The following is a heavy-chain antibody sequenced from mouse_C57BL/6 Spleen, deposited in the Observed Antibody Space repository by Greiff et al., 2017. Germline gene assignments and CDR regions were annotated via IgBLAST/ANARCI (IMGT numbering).Heavy chain of an antibody. V-gene: IGHV5-12*01. D-gene: IGHD2-4*01. J-gene: IGHJ4*01. CDR2: ISNGGGST. Sequence: EVKVVESGGGLVQPGGSLKLSCAASGFTFSDYYMYWVRQTPEKRLEWVAYISNGGGSTYYPDTVKGRFTISRDNAKNTLYLQMSRLKSEDTAMYYCARHSDYDYYAMDYWGQGTSVTVSS. CDR1: GFTFSDYY. CDR3: ARHSDYDYYAMDY.